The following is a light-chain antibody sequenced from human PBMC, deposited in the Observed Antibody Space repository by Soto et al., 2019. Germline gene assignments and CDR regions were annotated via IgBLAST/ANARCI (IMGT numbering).Light chain of an antibody. V-gene: IGLV2-14*01. J-gene: IGLJ3*02. CDR1: SGDVGGYYY. Sequence: QSALTQPASVSGSPGQSITISCTGTSGDVGGYYYVSWYQQLPGKAPKLMISEVSNRPSGVSNRFSGSKSGNTASLTISGLQAEDEADYYCAAWDDRLNGWVFGGGTKLTVL. CDR3: AAWDDRLNGWV. CDR2: EVS.